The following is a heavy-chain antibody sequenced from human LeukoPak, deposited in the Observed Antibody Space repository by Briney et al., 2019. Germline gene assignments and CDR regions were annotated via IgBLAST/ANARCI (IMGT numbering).Heavy chain of an antibody. J-gene: IGHJ4*01. CDR2: IYPGDSDT. V-gene: IGHV5-51*01. CDR1: GYSFTSYW. CDR3: ARAEMYYYDSSGSFDY. D-gene: IGHD3-22*01. Sequence: GESLKISCKGSGYSFTSYWIGWVRQMPGKGLEWMGIIYPGDSDTRYSPSFQGQVTISADKSISTAYLQWSSLKASDTAMYYCARAEMYYYDSSGSFDYWGQEPWSPSPQ.